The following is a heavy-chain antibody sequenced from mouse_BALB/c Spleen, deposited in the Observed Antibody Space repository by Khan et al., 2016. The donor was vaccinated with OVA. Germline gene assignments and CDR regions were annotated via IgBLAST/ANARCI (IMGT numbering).Heavy chain of an antibody. D-gene: IGHD3-2*01. V-gene: IGHV1-4*01. Sequence: QVQLQQSGAELARPGASVKMSCKTSGYTFTTYTLHWVKQRPGRSLEWIGYINPSNDYTNYNQKFKDKSTLTADKSSSTAYRQLSSLTSEDSAVYYCARSGQLGLRGGFTYWGQGTLVTVSA. J-gene: IGHJ3*01. CDR2: INPSNDYT. CDR3: ARSGQLGLRGGFTY. CDR1: GYTFTTYT.